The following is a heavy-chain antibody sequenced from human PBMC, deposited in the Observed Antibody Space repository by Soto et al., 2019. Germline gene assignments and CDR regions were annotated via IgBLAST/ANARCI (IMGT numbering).Heavy chain of an antibody. CDR1: GDSVSSKTGA. D-gene: IGHD3-3*01. CDR3: AREALPYYDFWSGYLSFDY. V-gene: IGHV6-1*01. Sequence: SQTLSLTCAISGDSVSSKTGAWNWIRQSPSRGLEWLGRTYYRSKWYNDYAVSVKSRITINPDTSKNQFSLQLNSVTPEETAVYYCAREALPYYDFWSGYLSFDYWGQGTMVTVS. J-gene: IGHJ4*02. CDR2: TYYRSKWYN.